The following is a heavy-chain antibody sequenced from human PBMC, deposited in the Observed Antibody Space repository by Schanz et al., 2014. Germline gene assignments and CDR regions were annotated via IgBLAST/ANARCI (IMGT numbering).Heavy chain of an antibody. CDR2: INPSGGST. D-gene: IGHD3-16*01. CDR1: GYTFTSYY. J-gene: IGHJ4*02. Sequence: QVQLVQSGAEVKKPGASVKVSCKASGYTFTSYYMYWVRQAPGQGLEWMGVINPSGGSTIYAQKFQGRVTMTRDTSTSTVYLDLSSLRSEDTAVYYCARSVWGDGDDYWGQGTLVTVSS. V-gene: IGHV1-46*01. CDR3: ARSVWGDGDDY.